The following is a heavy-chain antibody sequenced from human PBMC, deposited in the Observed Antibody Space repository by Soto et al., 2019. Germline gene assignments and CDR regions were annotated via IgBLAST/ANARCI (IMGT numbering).Heavy chain of an antibody. V-gene: IGHV1-69*01. J-gene: IGHJ6*02. CDR3: ARDNPSSDLGYCSGGSCQRSTEYYYYGMDV. D-gene: IGHD2-15*01. CDR1: GGTFSSYA. CDR2: IIPIFGTA. Sequence: GASVKVSCKASGGTFSSYAISWVRQAPGQGLEWMGGIIPIFGTANYAQKFQGRVTITADESTSTAYMELSSLRSEDTAVYYCARDNPSSDLGYCSGGSCQRSTEYYYYGMDVWGQGTTVTVSS.